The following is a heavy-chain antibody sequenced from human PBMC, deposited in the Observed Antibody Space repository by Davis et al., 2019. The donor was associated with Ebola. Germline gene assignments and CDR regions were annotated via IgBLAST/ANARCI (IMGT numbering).Heavy chain of an antibody. CDR1: GFIFSTYV. CDR3: AKDNRNIWSEM. V-gene: IGHV3-23*01. Sequence: GESLKISCSASGFIFSTYVMSWVRQAPGKGLEWVSTYGTSADTYYADSVKGRFTISRDNSKNTLYLQMNGLRVEDTAIYYCAKDNRNIWSEMWGQGTMVTVS. D-gene: IGHD2/OR15-2a*01. J-gene: IGHJ3*02. CDR2: GTSADT.